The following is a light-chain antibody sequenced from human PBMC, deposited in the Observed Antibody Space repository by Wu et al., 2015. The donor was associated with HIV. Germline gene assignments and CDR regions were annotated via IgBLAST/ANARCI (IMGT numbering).Light chain of an antibody. V-gene: IGKV3-11*01. J-gene: IGKJ2*03. Sequence: EIVLTQSPATLSLSPGERATLSFRASQSVSSYLAWYQQKPGQPPRLLIYDASNRATGIPARFSGSGSGTDFTLTISNLEPEDFAVYYCQQRGNWPPYSFGQGTKLEI. CDR2: DAS. CDR1: QSVSSY. CDR3: QQRGNWPPYS.